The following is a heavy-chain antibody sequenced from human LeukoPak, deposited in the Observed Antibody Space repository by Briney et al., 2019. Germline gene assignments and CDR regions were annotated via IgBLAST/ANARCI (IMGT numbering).Heavy chain of an antibody. J-gene: IGHJ4*02. CDR1: GGSISSGDYS. CDR2: IYYSGST. V-gene: IGHV4-30-4*07. D-gene: IGHD3-10*01. CDR3: ARIRFGELGADY. Sequence: PSETLSLTCGVSGGSISSGDYSWSWIRQPPGKGLEWIGYIYYSGSTYYNPSLKSRVTISVDTSKNQFSLKLSSVTAADTAVYYCARIRFGELGADYWGQGTLVTVSS.